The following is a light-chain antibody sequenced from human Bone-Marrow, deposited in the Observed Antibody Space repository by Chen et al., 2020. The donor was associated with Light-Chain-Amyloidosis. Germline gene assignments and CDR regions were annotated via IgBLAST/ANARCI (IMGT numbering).Light chain of an antibody. CDR2: ENN. Sequence: QSVLTQPPSVSAARGQQVTISCSRSNSNIGINYVSWYQQLPGTSPKLLIYENNQRPSEIPDRFSGSKSGTSATLGVAGLQTGDEADYYCATWDSSLTVWMFGGGTKLTVL. CDR1: NSNIGINY. CDR3: ATWDSSLTVWM. V-gene: IGLV1-51*02. J-gene: IGLJ3*02.